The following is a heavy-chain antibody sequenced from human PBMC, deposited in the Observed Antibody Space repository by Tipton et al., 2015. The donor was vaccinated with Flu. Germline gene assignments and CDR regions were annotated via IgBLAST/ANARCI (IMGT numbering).Heavy chain of an antibody. D-gene: IGHD3-16*02. CDR3: ARDYLLGDLSFFDN. CDR2: ISYSGST. CDR1: GGSISSYY. J-gene: IGHJ4*02. V-gene: IGHV4-59*12. Sequence: TLSLTCSVSGGSISSYYWSWIRQSPGKGLEWIGYISYSGSTNYNPSLKSRVTMSVDTSKNQFSLKLSSVTVADTAVYYCARDYLLGDLSFFDNWGQGTLVTFSS.